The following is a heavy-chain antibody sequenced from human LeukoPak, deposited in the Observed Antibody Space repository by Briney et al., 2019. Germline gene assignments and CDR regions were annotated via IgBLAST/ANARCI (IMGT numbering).Heavy chain of an antibody. CDR2: IYNSDST. CDR3: TRAGDEPFDY. V-gene: IGHV3-53*01. CDR1: GFSVSNNY. D-gene: IGHD5-24*01. Sequence: PGGSQRLSCAASGFSVSNNYMSWVRQAPGKGLEWVSIIYNSDSTYYADSVKGRFTTSRDNSKNTLCLERDSLRAEYTAVYYCTRAGDEPFDYWGQGTLVTVSS. J-gene: IGHJ4*02.